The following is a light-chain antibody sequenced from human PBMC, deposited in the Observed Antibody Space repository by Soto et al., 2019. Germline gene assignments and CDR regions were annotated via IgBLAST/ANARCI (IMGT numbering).Light chain of an antibody. CDR1: QSISRS. V-gene: IGKV3-15*01. CDR2: DAS. CDR3: HQYNSWPPGT. Sequence: EIVLTQSPAILSVSPGERATLSCRASQSISRSLAWYQQKPGQAPRLLISDASTRATGIPARFSGSGSGTEFTLTISSLQSEDFALYYCHQYNSWPPGTVGQGNKVDIK. J-gene: IGKJ2*01.